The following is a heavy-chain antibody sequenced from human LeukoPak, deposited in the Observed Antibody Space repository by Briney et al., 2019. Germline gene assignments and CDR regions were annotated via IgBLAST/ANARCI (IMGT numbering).Heavy chain of an antibody. CDR1: GYTFTGYY. V-gene: IGHV1-2*02. Sequence: GASVTVSCKASGYTFTGYYIHWVRQAPGQGLKWMGWINPNSGDTSYAQKFQGSVTMTGDTSITTAFMELSRLTSDDTAMYYCARAPPLDVWGQGTTVTVSS. J-gene: IGHJ6*02. CDR2: INPNSGDT. CDR3: ARAPPLDV.